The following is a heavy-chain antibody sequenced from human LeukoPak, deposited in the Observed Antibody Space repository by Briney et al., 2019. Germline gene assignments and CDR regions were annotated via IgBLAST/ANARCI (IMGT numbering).Heavy chain of an antibody. CDR3: ARALQPGVYAFDI. V-gene: IGHV4-59*07. Sequence: SYTLSLTCTVSGVSLSSYYWIWIRQAPGEGLEWIGYIYYSGCTNYHPSLKSRVTTSVDTSKNQFSLTLSSVTAADTAVYYCARALQPGVYAFDIWGQGTMVTVSS. J-gene: IGHJ3*02. CDR1: GVSLSSYY. CDR2: IYYSGCT. D-gene: IGHD6-13*01.